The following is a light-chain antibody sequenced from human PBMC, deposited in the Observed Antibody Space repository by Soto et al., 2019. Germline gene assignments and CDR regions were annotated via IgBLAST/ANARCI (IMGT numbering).Light chain of an antibody. J-gene: IGKJ2*01. Sequence: AIRMTQSPSSFSASTGDRVTITCRASQGISSYLAWYQQKPGKAPKLLIYAASTLQRGAPSRFSASGSATDFTLTISRLQSEDFATYYCQQYLSYPYTFGQGTKLEI. CDR1: QGISSY. CDR3: QQYLSYPYT. V-gene: IGKV1-8*01. CDR2: AAS.